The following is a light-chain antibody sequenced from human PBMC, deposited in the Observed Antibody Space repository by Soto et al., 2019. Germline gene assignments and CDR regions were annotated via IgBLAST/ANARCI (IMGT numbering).Light chain of an antibody. CDR3: RSYTHTRPHVI. Sequence: QSALTQPASVSGSPGQSITISCTGASSDIGGYNHVSWYQQHPGKAPKLIIYNVSHRTSGVSTRFSGSKYGNTASLIIAGLQAEDEADYFCRSYTHTRPHVIFGGGTQLTVL. CDR1: SSDIGGYNH. CDR2: NVS. V-gene: IGLV2-14*03. J-gene: IGLJ2*01.